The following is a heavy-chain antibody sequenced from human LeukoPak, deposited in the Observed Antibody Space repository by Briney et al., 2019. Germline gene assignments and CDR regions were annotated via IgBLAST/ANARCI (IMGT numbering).Heavy chain of an antibody. CDR3: AKDSRGYPDYYYYMDV. J-gene: IGHJ6*03. CDR1: GFTFSSYA. Sequence: GGSLRLSCAASGFTFSSYAMNWVRQAPGKGLEWVSAITGSGDTTHYANSVKGRFTISRDNSKNTLYLQMNSLRAEDTAVYYCAKDSRGYPDYYYYMDVWGKGTTVTVSS. D-gene: IGHD5-18*01. V-gene: IGHV3-23*01. CDR2: ITGSGDTT.